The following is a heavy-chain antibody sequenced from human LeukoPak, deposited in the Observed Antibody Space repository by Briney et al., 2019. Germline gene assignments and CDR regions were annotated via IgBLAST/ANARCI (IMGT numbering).Heavy chain of an antibody. CDR2: ISSSGSTI. Sequence: AGSLRLSCAASGFTFSSYEMHWVRQAPGKGLEWISYISSSGSTIYYADSVKGRFTISRDNGKNSLYLQMHSLRAEDTAVYYCARVHYNTAMVDIDYWGQGTLVTVSS. J-gene: IGHJ4*02. CDR3: ARVHYNTAMVDIDY. V-gene: IGHV3-48*03. CDR1: GFTFSSYE. D-gene: IGHD5-18*01.